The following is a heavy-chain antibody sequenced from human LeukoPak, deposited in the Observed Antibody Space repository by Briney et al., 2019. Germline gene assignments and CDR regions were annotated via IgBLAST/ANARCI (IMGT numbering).Heavy chain of an antibody. Sequence: GGSLRLSCAASAFSFGDYAMHWVRQVPGKGLEWVSGISWNSGTIVYADSVKGRFTISRDNAKKSLYLQMNSLRTEDMALYYCAKDHGSGRERYYYYYYYMDVWGKGTTVTISS. D-gene: IGHD3-10*01. CDR2: ISWNSGTI. CDR3: AKDHGSGRERYYYYYYYMDV. CDR1: AFSFGDYA. J-gene: IGHJ6*03. V-gene: IGHV3-9*03.